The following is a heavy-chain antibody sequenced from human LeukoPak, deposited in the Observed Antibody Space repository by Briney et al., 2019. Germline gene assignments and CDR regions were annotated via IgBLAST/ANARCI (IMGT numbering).Heavy chain of an antibody. V-gene: IGHV4-59*12. CDR2: IYYDGST. D-gene: IGHD5-18*01. CDR3: AREGRYRYGYNGYHLYMDI. CDR1: GGSISTYY. J-gene: IGHJ6*03. Sequence: SETLSLTCTVSGGSISTYYWSWIRQSPGKGLEWIGYIYYDGSTNYNPSLKSRVTISVDTSKNQFSLKLSSVTAAETAVYYCAREGRYRYGYNGYHLYMDIWGKGTTVTVSS.